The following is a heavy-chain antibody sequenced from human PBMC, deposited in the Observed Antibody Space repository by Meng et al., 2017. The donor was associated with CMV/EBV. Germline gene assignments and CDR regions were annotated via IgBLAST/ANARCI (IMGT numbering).Heavy chain of an antibody. CDR3: ARDPGRIAARPWY. Sequence: GESLKISCAASEFTFSSYSMNWVRQAPGKGLEWVSSISSSSSYIYYADSVKGRFTISRDNAKNSLYLQMNSLRAEDTAVYYCARDPGRIAARPWYWGQGTLVTVSS. D-gene: IGHD6-6*01. CDR1: EFTFSSYS. V-gene: IGHV3-21*01. J-gene: IGHJ4*02. CDR2: ISSSSSYI.